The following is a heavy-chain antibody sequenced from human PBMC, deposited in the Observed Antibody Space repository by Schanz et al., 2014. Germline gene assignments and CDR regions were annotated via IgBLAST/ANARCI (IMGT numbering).Heavy chain of an antibody. CDR3: ARDSGSSSWYPSDY. D-gene: IGHD6-13*01. CDR1: AFIFRSYS. CDR2: LTGSGTTT. Sequence: EVQLVESGGGLVQPGGSLRLSCAASAFIFRSYSMHWVRQAPGKGLEWVSALTGSGTTTYYADSVKGRFTISRDNSKNILTMQMSSLRAEDTALYYCARDSGSSSWYPSDYWGQGTPVTVSS. V-gene: IGHV3-23*04. J-gene: IGHJ4*02.